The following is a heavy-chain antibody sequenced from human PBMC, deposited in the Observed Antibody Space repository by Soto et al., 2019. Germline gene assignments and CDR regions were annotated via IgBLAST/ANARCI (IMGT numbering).Heavy chain of an antibody. V-gene: IGHV4-59*01. Sequence: PSETLSLTCSVSGVPINNFYWSWIRQPPGRGLEWIGYIYSSGSTNYNPSLKSRVTMSLDASKNQLSLKLTSVTAADTAVYSCARDLNLAVAGSLLNWFDPWGQGTLVTVSS. J-gene: IGHJ5*02. D-gene: IGHD2-21*01. CDR2: IYSSGST. CDR1: GVPINNFY. CDR3: ARDLNLAVAGSLLNWFDP.